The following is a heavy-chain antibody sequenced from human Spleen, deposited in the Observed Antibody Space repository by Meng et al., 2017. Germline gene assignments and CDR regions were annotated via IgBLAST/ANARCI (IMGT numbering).Heavy chain of an antibody. CDR3: ARSYGSGSHFDY. J-gene: IGHJ4*02. V-gene: IGHV3-30-3*01. Sequence: QLVESGGGVVQPGRSLKPSCAASGFIFRNYAMHWVRQAPGKGLEWVAVISYDGSYKNYADSVKGRFTISRDNTKKSVYMQMNILRAEYTAVYYCARSYGSGSHFDYWGQGTWSPSPQ. CDR2: ISYDGSYK. D-gene: IGHD3-10*01. CDR1: GFIFRNYA.